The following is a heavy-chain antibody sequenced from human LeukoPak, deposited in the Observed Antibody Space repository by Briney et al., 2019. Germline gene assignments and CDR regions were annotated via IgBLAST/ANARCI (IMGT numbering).Heavy chain of an antibody. J-gene: IGHJ4*02. CDR2: IKRDGREK. Sequence: GGSLTLSCAASGFIFSSYWMSWVSQAAGQGLEWVANIKRDGREKYYVDSVKGRFTVCRDNAKNSLYLQTNSLRTEDTAVYYCARAMGSGWCDDDCWGQGTLVTVSS. D-gene: IGHD6-19*01. CDR1: GFIFSSYW. V-gene: IGHV3-7*03. CDR3: ARAMGSGWCDDDC.